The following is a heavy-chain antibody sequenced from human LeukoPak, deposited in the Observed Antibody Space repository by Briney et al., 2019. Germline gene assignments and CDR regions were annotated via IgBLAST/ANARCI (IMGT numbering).Heavy chain of an antibody. Sequence: GGSLRLSCAASGLTFDNYWMTWVRQAPGKGLEWVGMIKEDGSQKYYVDSVRGRFTISRDNAKNSLYLEMNSLRAEDAAVYYCVRDSGWDRFFYWGQGTLVTVSS. J-gene: IGHJ4*02. D-gene: IGHD6-25*01. CDR3: VRDSGWDRFFY. CDR2: IKEDGSQK. V-gene: IGHV3-7*03. CDR1: GLTFDNYW.